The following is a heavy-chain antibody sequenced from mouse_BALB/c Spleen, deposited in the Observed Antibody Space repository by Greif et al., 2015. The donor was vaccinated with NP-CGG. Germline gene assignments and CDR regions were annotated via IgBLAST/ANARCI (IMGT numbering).Heavy chain of an antibody. Sequence: VKLVESGPGLVQPSQSLSITCTVSGFSLTSYGVHWVRQSPGKGLEWLGVIWSGGSTDYNAAFISRLSISKDNSKSQVFFKMNSPQADDTAIYYCARNWGDYYGYVGWYFDVWGAGTTVTVSS. D-gene: IGHD1-2*01. J-gene: IGHJ1*01. CDR2: IWSGGST. CDR3: ARNWGDYYGYVGWYFDV. V-gene: IGHV2-4-1*01. CDR1: GFSLTSYG.